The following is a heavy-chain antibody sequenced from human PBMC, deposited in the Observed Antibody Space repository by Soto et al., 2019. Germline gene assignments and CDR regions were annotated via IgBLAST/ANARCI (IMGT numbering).Heavy chain of an antibody. CDR1: GLDFNKAW. J-gene: IGHJ4*02. V-gene: IGHV3-15*01. D-gene: IGHD3-16*01. CDR2: IRSNTDGGTT. CDR3: SPVRGGRWGGQ. Sequence: EVQLVESGGVLLKPGGSLRLSCAASGLDFNKAWMSWVRQAPGKGLEWVGRIRSNTDGGTTEFAAPVKGRFTISRDDSKTLFNRKRNGRQPGTQAVNTCSPVRGGRWGGQGAQGPRVTVPS.